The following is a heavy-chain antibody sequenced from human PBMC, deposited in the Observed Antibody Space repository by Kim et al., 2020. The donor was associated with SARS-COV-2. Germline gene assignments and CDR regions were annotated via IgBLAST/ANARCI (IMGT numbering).Heavy chain of an antibody. V-gene: IGHV3-20*04. CDR2: INWNGGST. CDR1: GFTFSSYG. CDR3: ARDPPSGRVMTTVTTEGY. J-gene: IGHJ4*02. D-gene: IGHD4-17*01. Sequence: GGSLRLSCAASGFTFSSYGMSWVRQAPGKGLEWVSGINWNGGSTGYADSVKGRFTISRDNAKNSLYLQMNSLRAEDTALYYCARDPPSGRVMTTVTTEGYWGQGTLVTVSS.